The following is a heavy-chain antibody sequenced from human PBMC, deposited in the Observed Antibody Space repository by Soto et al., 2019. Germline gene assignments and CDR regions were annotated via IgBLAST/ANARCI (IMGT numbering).Heavy chain of an antibody. D-gene: IGHD3-22*01. J-gene: IGHJ4*02. Sequence: SVKVSCKASGGTFSSYAISWVRQAPGQGLEWMGGIIPIFGTANYAQKFQGRVTITADESTSTAYMELCSLRSEDTAVYYCARDGLFPPYYYDSSDRRGEGYWGQGTLVTVSS. CDR1: GGTFSSYA. CDR2: IIPIFGTA. CDR3: ARDGLFPPYYYDSSDRRGEGY. V-gene: IGHV1-69*13.